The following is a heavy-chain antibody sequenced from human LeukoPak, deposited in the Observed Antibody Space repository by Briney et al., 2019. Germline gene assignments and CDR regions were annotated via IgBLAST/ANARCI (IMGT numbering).Heavy chain of an antibody. J-gene: IGHJ6*03. CDR3: AKDGTNGSGSYMDV. V-gene: IGHV3-30*02. Sequence: GGSLRLSCAASGFTFSSYGMHWVRQAPGKGLEWVAFIRYDGSNKYYADSVKGRFTISRDNSKNTLCLQMNSLRAEDTAVYYCAKDGTNGSGSYMDVWGKGTTVTVSS. CDR2: IRYDGSNK. D-gene: IGHD3-10*01. CDR1: GFTFSSYG.